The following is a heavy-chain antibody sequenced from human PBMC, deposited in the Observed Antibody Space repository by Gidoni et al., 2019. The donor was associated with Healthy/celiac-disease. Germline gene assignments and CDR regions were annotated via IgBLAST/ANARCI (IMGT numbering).Heavy chain of an antibody. J-gene: IGHJ6*02. D-gene: IGHD2-2*01. CDR1: GFTFSSYA. V-gene: IGHV3-23*01. Sequence: EVQLLESGGGLVQPGGSLRLSCAASGFTFSSYAMSWVRQAPGKGLEWVSAISGSGGSTYYADSVKGRFTISRDNSKNTLYLQMNSLRAEDTAVYYCAKDRYCSSTSCYPSYYYYGMDVWGQGTTVTVSS. CDR2: ISGSGGST. CDR3: AKDRYCSSTSCYPSYYYYGMDV.